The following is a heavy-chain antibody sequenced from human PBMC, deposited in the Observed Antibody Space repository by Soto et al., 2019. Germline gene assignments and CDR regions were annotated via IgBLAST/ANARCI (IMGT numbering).Heavy chain of an antibody. D-gene: IGHD5-12*01. CDR1: GGAISTYY. V-gene: IGHV4-59*01. Sequence: QVQLQESGPGLVKPSETLSLTCTVSGGAISTYYWSWIRQPPGKGLEWIGYIYYTGSTNYNPSLQGRVTMSVDTSKSQFSLKLSSVTAADTAVYYCARERGYLPYFDLWGRGTLVTVSS. J-gene: IGHJ2*01. CDR2: IYYTGST. CDR3: ARERGYLPYFDL.